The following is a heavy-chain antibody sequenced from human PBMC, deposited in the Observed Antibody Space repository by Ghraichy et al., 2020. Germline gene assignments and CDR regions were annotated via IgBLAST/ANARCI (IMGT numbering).Heavy chain of an antibody. V-gene: IGHV3-74*01. D-gene: IGHD6-19*01. CDR1: GFTFSSYW. Sequence: GGSLRLSCAASGFTFSSYWMHWVRQAPGKGLVWVSRINSDGSSTSYADSVKGRFTISRDNAKNTLYLQMNSLRAEDTAVYYCCSGWPLYYFDYWGQGTLVTVSS. CDR3: CSGWPLYYFDY. J-gene: IGHJ4*02. CDR2: INSDGSST.